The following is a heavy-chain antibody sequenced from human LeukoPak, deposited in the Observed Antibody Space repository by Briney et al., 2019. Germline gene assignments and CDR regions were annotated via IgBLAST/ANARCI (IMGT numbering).Heavy chain of an antibody. D-gene: IGHD1-26*01. CDR1: GHTFTSYY. V-gene: IGHV1-46*01. CDR2: INPSGGTT. Sequence: ASVKVSCKASGHTFTSYYFHWVRQAPGQGLEWMGIINPSGGTTTYAQKFQGRVTMTRDTSTSTVYMEVSSLRSEDTAVYYCARDPGSYRAFDIWGQGTMVTVSS. CDR3: ARDPGSYRAFDI. J-gene: IGHJ3*02.